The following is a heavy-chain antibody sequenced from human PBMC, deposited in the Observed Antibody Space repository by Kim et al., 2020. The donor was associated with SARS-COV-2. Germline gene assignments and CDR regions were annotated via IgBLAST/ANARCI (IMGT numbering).Heavy chain of an antibody. V-gene: IGHV3-72*01. CDR1: GSTFSDHY. CDR3: TRGYSGVSVYALDI. D-gene: IGHD2-8*01. Sequence: GGSLRLSCVASGSTFSDHYTDWVRQTPGKGLEWVGRIGNKANIYMTEYAASVNGRLTISRDDSKNSLYLHMSSLRGEDTAVYHCTRGYSGVSVYALDIWGQETLVPVSS. CDR2: IGNKANIYMT. J-gene: IGHJ3*02.